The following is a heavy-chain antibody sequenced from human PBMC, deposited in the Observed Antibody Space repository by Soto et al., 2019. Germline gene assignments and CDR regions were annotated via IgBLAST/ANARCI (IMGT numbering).Heavy chain of an antibody. V-gene: IGHV5-51*03. J-gene: IGHJ4*02. CDR3: ARMAGWLVRDSYSDY. D-gene: IGHD6-19*01. CDR1: GYSFATYW. Sequence: EVQLVQSGAEVKKPGESLKISCKGSGYSFATYWIGWVRQMPGKGLECMGIIYPDDSDTRYSPSFQGQVTISVDKSISTAYLQWSSLKASDSAIYFCARMAGWLVRDSYSDYWGQGTLVPVSS. CDR2: IYPDDSDT.